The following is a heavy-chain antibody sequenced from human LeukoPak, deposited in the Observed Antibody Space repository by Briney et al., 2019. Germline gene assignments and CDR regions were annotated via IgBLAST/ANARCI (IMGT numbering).Heavy chain of an antibody. D-gene: IGHD2-15*01. V-gene: IGHV3-23*01. Sequence: GGSLRLSCAASGFTFSSYAMSWVRQAPGKGLEWVSAISGSGGSTYYADSVKGRFTISRDNSKNTLYLQMNRLRAEDTAVYYCAKDRGGYCSGGSCYLVSGMDVWGQGTTVTVSS. CDR1: GFTFSSYA. CDR2: ISGSGGST. J-gene: IGHJ6*02. CDR3: AKDRGGYCSGGSCYLVSGMDV.